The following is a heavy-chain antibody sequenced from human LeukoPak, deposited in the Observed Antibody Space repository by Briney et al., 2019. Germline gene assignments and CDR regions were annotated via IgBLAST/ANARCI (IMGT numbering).Heavy chain of an antibody. CDR1: GYSISSGYY. Sequence: SETLSLTCTVSGYSISSGYYWGWIRQPPGKGLEWIGSIYHSGSTYYNPSLKSRVTISVDTSKNQFSLKLSSVTAADTAVYYCARGGYCSSTSCYHDYWGQGTLVTVSS. CDR3: ARGGYCSSTSCYHDY. J-gene: IGHJ4*02. D-gene: IGHD2-2*01. V-gene: IGHV4-38-2*02. CDR2: IYHSGST.